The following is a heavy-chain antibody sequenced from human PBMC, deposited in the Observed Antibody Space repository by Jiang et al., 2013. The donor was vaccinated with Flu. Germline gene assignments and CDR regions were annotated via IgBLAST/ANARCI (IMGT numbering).Heavy chain of an antibody. J-gene: IGHJ5*02. CDR2: IDPSDSYT. D-gene: IGHD3-22*01. Sequence: QLVESGAEVKKPGESLRISCKGSGYSFTSYWISWVRQMPGKGLEWMGRIDPSDSYTNYSPSFQGHVTISADKSISTAYLQWSSLKASDTAMYYCASDPRDYYYDSSGYYGSWGQGTLVTVSS. CDR1: GYSFTSYW. CDR3: ASDPRDYYYDSSGYYGS. V-gene: IGHV5-10-1*01.